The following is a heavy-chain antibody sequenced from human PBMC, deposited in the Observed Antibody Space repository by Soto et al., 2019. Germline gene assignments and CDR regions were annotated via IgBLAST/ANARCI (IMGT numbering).Heavy chain of an antibody. CDR2: IYYSGST. V-gene: IGHV4-39*01. CDR3: AGTGWQLPQYYFDY. Sequence: QLQLQESGPGLVKPSETLSLTCTVSGGSISSSSYYWGWIRQPPGKGLEWIGSIYYSGSTYYNPSLKSRVTISVDTSKNQFSLKLSSVTAADTAVYYCAGTGWQLPQYYFDYWGQGTLVTVSS. J-gene: IGHJ4*02. D-gene: IGHD6-6*01. CDR1: GGSISSSSYY.